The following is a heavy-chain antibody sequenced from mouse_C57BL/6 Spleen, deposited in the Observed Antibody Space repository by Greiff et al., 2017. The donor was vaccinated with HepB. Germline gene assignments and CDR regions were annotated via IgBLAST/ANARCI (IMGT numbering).Heavy chain of an antibody. D-gene: IGHD1-1*01. V-gene: IGHV1-59*01. Sequence: QVQLQQPGAELVRPGTSVKLSCKASGYTFTSYWMHWVKQRPGQGLEWIGVIDPSDSYTNYNQKFKGKATLTVDTSSSTAYMQLSSLTSEDSAVYYCARDGSIYFDYWGQGTTLTVSS. CDR3: ARDGSIYFDY. CDR1: GYTFTSYW. J-gene: IGHJ2*01. CDR2: IDPSDSYT.